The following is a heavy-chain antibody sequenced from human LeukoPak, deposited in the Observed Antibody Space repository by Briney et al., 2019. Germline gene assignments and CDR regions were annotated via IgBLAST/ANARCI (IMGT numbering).Heavy chain of an antibody. CDR2: ISAYNGNT. CDR1: GYTFTSYG. Sequence: ASVKVSCKASGYTFTSYGISWVRQAPGQGLEWMGWISAYNGNTNYAQKLQGRVTITRNTSISTAYMELSSLRSEDTAVYYCARGGSIFGVVKSSWFDPWGQGTLVTVSS. J-gene: IGHJ5*02. V-gene: IGHV1-18*01. D-gene: IGHD3-3*01. CDR3: ARGGSIFGVVKSSWFDP.